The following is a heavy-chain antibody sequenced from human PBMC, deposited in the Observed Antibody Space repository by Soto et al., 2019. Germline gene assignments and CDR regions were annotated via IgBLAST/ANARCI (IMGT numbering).Heavy chain of an antibody. D-gene: IGHD3-22*01. J-gene: IGHJ6*02. Sequence: EVQLVESGGGLVKPGGSLRLSCAASGFTFSSYSMNWVRQAPGKGLEWVSSISSSSSYIYYADSVKGRFTISRDNAKNSLYLQMNSLRAEDTAVYYCARVENPYDSSGYFYYYYGMDVWGQGTTVTVSS. CDR3: ARVENPYDSSGYFYYYYGMDV. V-gene: IGHV3-21*01. CDR1: GFTFSSYS. CDR2: ISSSSSYI.